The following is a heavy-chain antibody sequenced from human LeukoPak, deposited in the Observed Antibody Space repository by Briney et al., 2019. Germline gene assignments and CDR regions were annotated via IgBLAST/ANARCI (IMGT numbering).Heavy chain of an antibody. CDR1: GASISIYY. D-gene: IGHD6-19*01. J-gene: IGHJ4*02. V-gene: IGHV4-4*07. CDR3: ARVNSGWYGRLDY. Sequence: SEALSLTCTVSGASISIYYWSWIRQPAGKGLEWIGCIYGSESINYNPSLKSRVTMSVDTSKNQFSLKLSSVTAADTAVYYCARVNSGWYGRLDYWGPGTLVTVSS. CDR2: IYGSESI.